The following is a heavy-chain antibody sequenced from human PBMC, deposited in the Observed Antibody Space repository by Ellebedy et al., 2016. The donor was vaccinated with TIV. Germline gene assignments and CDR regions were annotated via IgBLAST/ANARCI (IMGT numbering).Heavy chain of an antibody. J-gene: IGHJ4*02. V-gene: IGHV4-59*01. CDR3: AMGRGHSYGSLAY. CDR2: IYYSGST. CDR1: GGSISSYY. D-gene: IGHD5-18*01. Sequence: MPGGSLRLSCTVSGGSISSYYWSWIRQPPGKGLEWIGNIYYSGSTNYNPSLKSRVTISVDKSKNQFSLKLSSVTAADTAVYYCAMGRGHSYGSLAYWGQGTLVTVSS.